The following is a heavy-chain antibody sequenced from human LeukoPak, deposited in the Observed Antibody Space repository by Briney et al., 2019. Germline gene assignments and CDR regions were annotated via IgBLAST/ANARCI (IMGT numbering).Heavy chain of an antibody. J-gene: IGHJ5*02. Sequence: ASVKVSCKASGYTFTSYDINWVRQATGQGLEWMGWMNPNSGNTGHAQKFQGRVTMTRNTSISTAYMEPSSLRSEDTAVYYCARDYCSGGSCYGFDPWGQGTLVTVSS. V-gene: IGHV1-8*01. CDR1: GYTFTSYD. CDR3: ARDYCSGGSCYGFDP. CDR2: MNPNSGNT. D-gene: IGHD2-15*01.